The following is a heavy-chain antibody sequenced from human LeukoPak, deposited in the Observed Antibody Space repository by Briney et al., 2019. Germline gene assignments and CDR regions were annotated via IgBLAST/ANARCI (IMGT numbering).Heavy chain of an antibody. CDR3: ASFNFNWYSDL. Sequence: SETLSLTCTVSGGSIYSYYWSWIRQPPGKGLEWIGYIYYSGSTNYNPSLKSRVTISVDTSKNQFSLKLSSVAAADTAMYYCASFNFNWYSDLWGRGTLVTVSS. CDR2: IYYSGST. CDR1: GGSIYSYY. D-gene: IGHD3-3*01. V-gene: IGHV4-59*01. J-gene: IGHJ2*01.